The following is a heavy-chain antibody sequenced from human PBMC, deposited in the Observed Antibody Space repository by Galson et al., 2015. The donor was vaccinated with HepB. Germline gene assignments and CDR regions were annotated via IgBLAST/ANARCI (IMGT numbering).Heavy chain of an antibody. V-gene: IGHV3-23*01. Sequence: SLRLSCAASGFTFSNYAMSWVRQAPGKGLERVSAFGGSGAGTYYADSVKGRFTISRDNSKNTLYLQLNSLRADDTAVYYCAKSRGAHFDYWGQGTLVTVSS. J-gene: IGHJ4*02. CDR2: FGGSGAGT. CDR1: GFTFSNYA. CDR3: AKSRGAHFDY. D-gene: IGHD4/OR15-4a*01.